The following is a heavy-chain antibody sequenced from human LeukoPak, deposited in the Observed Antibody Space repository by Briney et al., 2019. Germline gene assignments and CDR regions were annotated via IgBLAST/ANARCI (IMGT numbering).Heavy chain of an antibody. D-gene: IGHD2-8*01. V-gene: IGHV3-23*01. J-gene: IGHJ4*02. CDR2: ISDSGDYT. CDR1: GFTFSSYA. Sequence: GGSLRLSCAGSGFTFSSYAMSWVRQAPGQGLEWVSVISDSGDYTSYADSVRGRFTISRDNSKNTLYLQMISLRPEDTAVYYCAKDTSIGKYCTNGVCSPFDYWGQGTLVTVSS. CDR3: AKDTSIGKYCTNGVCSPFDY.